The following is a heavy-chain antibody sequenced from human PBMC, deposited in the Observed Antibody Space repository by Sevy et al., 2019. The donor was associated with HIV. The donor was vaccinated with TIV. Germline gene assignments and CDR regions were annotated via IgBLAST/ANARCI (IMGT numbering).Heavy chain of an antibody. D-gene: IGHD3-16*01. V-gene: IGHV4-34*01. CDR2: INHSGST. Sequence: SETLSLTCAVYGGSFSGYYWSWIRQPPGKGLEWIGEINHSGSTNYNPSLKSRVTISVDTSKNQFSLKLSSVTAADTAVYYCARGQGAWGSLRYKYYFDYWGQGTLVTVSS. CDR3: ARGQGAWGSLRYKYYFDY. CDR1: GGSFSGYY. J-gene: IGHJ4*02.